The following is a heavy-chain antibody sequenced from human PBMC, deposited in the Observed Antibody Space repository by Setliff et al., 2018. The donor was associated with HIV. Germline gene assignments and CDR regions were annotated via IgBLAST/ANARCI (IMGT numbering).Heavy chain of an antibody. J-gene: IGHJ4*02. CDR3: ARSMGFKATTRLDF. Sequence: GESLKISCEGSGYSFTNDWIAWVRQMPGKGLEWMGMVFPDDSDTRYSPSFQGQVSMSADKSINTAYLQWSSLKASDTAVYYCARSMGFKATTRLDFWGPGTLVTVSS. CDR2: VFPDDSDT. CDR1: GYSFTNDW. V-gene: IGHV5-51*01. D-gene: IGHD3-10*01.